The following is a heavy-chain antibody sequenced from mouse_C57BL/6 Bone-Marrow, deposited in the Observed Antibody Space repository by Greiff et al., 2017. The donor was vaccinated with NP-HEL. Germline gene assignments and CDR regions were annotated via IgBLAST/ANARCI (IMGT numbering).Heavy chain of an antibody. J-gene: IGHJ1*03. D-gene: IGHD2-12*01. Sequence: QVQLKESGAELVRPGASVKLSCKASGYTFTDYYINWVKQRPGQGLEWIARIYPGSGNTYYNEKFKGKATLTAEKSSSTAYMQLSSLTSEDSAVYFCARTYYSNWYFDVWGTGTTVTVSS. CDR2: IYPGSGNT. CDR3: ARTYYSNWYFDV. V-gene: IGHV1-76*01. CDR1: GYTFTDYY.